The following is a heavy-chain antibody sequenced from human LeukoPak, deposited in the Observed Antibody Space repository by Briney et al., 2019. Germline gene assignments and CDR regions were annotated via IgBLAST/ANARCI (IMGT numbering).Heavy chain of an antibody. CDR3: ASHCYVSYFDY. V-gene: IGHV3-53*01. CDR1: GFTVSCNY. CDR2: IYSGGST. D-gene: IGHD2-21*01. Sequence: GGSLRLSCAASGFTVSCNYMSWLPQAPGKGLEWVSVIYSGGSTYYADSVKGRFTISRDNSKNTLYLQMNSLRGEDTAVYYCASHCYVSYFDYWGQGTLVTVSS. J-gene: IGHJ4*02.